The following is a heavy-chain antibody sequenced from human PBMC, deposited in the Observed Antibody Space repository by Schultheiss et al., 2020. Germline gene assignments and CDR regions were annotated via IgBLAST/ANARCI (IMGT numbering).Heavy chain of an antibody. CDR3: ARVSYGDYGNYYYYTDV. CDR1: GGTFSSYA. J-gene: IGHJ6*03. CDR2: ISAYNGNT. Sequence: ASVKVSCKASGGTFSSYAISWVRQAPGQGLEWMGWISAYNGNTNYAQKLQGRVTMTTDTSTSTAYMELRSLRSDDTAVYYCARVSYGDYGNYYYYTDVWGKGATVNVYS. D-gene: IGHD4-17*01. V-gene: IGHV1-18*01.